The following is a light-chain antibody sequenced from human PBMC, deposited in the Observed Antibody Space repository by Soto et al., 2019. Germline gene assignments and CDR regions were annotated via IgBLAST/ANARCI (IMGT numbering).Light chain of an antibody. Sequence: DIQMTQSPSSLSASVGDRVTITCRASQSISSYLNWYQQKPGKAPKLLIYAASSLQSGVPSRFSGSGSGTDFTLTISSLQPEDFATYYWHQSDSTFGPGTKVDIK. CDR1: QSISSY. V-gene: IGKV1-39*01. J-gene: IGKJ3*01. CDR2: AAS. CDR3: HQSDST.